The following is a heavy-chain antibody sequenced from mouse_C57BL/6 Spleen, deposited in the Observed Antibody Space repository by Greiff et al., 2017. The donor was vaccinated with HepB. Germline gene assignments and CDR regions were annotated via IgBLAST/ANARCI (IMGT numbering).Heavy chain of an antibody. D-gene: IGHD1-1*01. CDR1: GYTFTDYE. CDR3: TREGGSSYGYFDV. J-gene: IGHJ1*03. V-gene: IGHV1-15*01. CDR2: IDPETGGT. Sequence: VQLKESGAELVRPGASVTLSCKASGYTFTDYEMHWVKQTPVHGLEWIGAIDPETGGTAYNQKFKGKAILTADKSSSTAYMELRSLTSEDSAVYYCTREGGSSYGYFDVWGTGTTVTVSS.